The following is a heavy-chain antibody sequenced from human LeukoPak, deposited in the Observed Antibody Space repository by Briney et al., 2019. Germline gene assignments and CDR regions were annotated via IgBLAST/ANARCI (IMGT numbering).Heavy chain of an antibody. Sequence: GGSLRLSCAASGFTFSSYAISWVRQAPGKGLEWVAFIRNDGSNKYYADFVKGRFTVSRDNSKNTLYLQMYTLGGEDTAIYYCAQDSGVTKYSGYVGWVYWGQGALVTVSS. CDR1: GFTFSSYA. CDR3: AQDSGVTKYSGYVGWVY. D-gene: IGHD5-12*01. CDR2: IRNDGSNK. J-gene: IGHJ4*02. V-gene: IGHV3-30*02.